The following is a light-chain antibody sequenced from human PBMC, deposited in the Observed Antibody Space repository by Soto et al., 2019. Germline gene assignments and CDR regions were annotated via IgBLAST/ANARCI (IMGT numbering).Light chain of an antibody. Sequence: DIQMTQSPSSLSASVGDRVTITCRASQGISNYLAWYQQKPGKVPKLLIYAASTLQSGVPSRFIGSGSWTEFTLNISSLQPEDAATYYCQKYVDAPKTFGQGTKLEIK. V-gene: IGKV1-27*01. CDR2: AAS. CDR1: QGISNY. J-gene: IGKJ2*01. CDR3: QKYVDAPKT.